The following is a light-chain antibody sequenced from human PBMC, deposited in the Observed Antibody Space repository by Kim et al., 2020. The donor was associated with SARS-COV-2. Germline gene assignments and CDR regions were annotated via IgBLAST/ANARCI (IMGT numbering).Light chain of an antibody. CDR3: NSRDSSGNMV. Sequence: SSVLTQDPAVSVALGQTVRITCQGDSLRSYYASRYQQKPGQAPVLVMYGKNNRPSGIPDRFSGSSSGNTASLTITGAQAEDEADYYCNSRDSSGNMVFGGGTKVTVL. CDR2: GKN. V-gene: IGLV3-19*01. CDR1: SLRSYY. J-gene: IGLJ2*01.